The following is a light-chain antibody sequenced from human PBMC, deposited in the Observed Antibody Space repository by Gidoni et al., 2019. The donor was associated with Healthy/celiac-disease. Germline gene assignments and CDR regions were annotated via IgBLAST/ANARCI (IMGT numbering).Light chain of an antibody. Sequence: QSVLTQPPSVSGAPGQRVTISCTGSSSNIGAGYDVRWYQQLPGTAPKLLIYGNSNRPSGVPDRFSGSKSGTSASLAITGLQAEDEADYYCQSYDSSLSGFYVSGTGTKVTVL. V-gene: IGLV1-40*01. CDR3: QSYDSSLSGFYV. CDR2: GNS. J-gene: IGLJ1*01. CDR1: SSNIGAGYD.